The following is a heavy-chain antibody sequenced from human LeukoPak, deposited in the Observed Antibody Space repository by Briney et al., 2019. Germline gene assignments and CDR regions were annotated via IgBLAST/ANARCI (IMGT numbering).Heavy chain of an antibody. J-gene: IGHJ4*02. CDR1: GFTFSSYN. V-gene: IGHV3-21*01. D-gene: IGHD2-15*01. CDR3: ARDAVVVVAASGPGYYFDY. Sequence: GGSLRLSCAASGFTFSSYNMNWVRQAPGKGLEWVSSITSSSSYIYYADSVKGRFTISRDNAKNSLYLQMNSLRAEDTAVYNCARDAVVVVAASGPGYYFDYWGQGTLVTVSS. CDR2: ITSSSSYI.